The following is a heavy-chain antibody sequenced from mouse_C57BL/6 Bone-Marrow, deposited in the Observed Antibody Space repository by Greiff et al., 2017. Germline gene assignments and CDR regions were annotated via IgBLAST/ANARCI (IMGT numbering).Heavy chain of an antibody. V-gene: IGHV2-9-1*01. J-gene: IGHJ1*03. D-gene: IGHD3-3*01. CDR3: ARKGQPPGYFDV. CDR1: GFSLTSYA. CDR2: IWTGGGT. Sequence: VKLMESGPGLVAPSQSLSITCTVSGFSLTSYAISWVRPPPGKGLEWLGVIWTGGGTNYTSALQSRLSISIDNSNSQVFLKMNSLQTDDTARYYCARKGQPPGYFDVWGTGTTVTVSS.